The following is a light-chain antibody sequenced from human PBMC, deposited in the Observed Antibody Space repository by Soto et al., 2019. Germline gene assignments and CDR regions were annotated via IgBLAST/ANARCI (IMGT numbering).Light chain of an antibody. J-gene: IGKJ4*01. CDR2: AAS. V-gene: IGKV1-39*01. CDR3: QQSYSTLQLT. Sequence: DIQMTQSPSSLSASVGDRVTITCRASQSISSYLNWYQQKPGKAPKLLIYAASSLQSGVPSRFSGSGSGIDFTLTISSLQPEDFATYYCQQSYSTLQLTFGGGTKVDIK. CDR1: QSISSY.